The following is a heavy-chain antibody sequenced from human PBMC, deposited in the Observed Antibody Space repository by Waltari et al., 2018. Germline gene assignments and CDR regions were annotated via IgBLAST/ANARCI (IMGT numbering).Heavy chain of an antibody. CDR3: ARVVVAATNWFDP. D-gene: IGHD2-15*01. V-gene: IGHV3-53*01. CDR2: IYSGGST. J-gene: IGHJ5*02. CDR1: GFTVSSNY. Sequence: EVQLVESGGDLIQPGGSLRLSCAASGFTVSSNYMSWVRQAPGKGLEWVSVIYSGGSTYYADSVKGRFTISRDNSKNTLYLQMNSLRAEDTAVYYCARVVVAATNWFDPWGQGTLVTVSS.